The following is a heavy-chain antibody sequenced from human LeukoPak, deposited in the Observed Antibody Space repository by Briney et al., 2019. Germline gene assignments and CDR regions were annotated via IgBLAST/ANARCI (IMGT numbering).Heavy chain of an antibody. J-gene: IGHJ4*02. CDR2: INHSGST. CDR1: GGSFSGYY. D-gene: IGHD3-9*01. V-gene: IGHV4-34*01. CDR3: ARDMPAFDENRQSLSDY. Sequence: SETLSLTCAVYGGSFSGYYWCWIRQRPGKGLEWIGEINHSGSTNYNPSLQSRVTISVDTSKNQVPLKLRSVTAADTAVYYRARDMPAFDENRQSLSDYWGQGTLVTVSS.